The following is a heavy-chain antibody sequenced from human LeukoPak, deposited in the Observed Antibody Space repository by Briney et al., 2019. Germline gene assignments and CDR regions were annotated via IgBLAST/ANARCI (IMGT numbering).Heavy chain of an antibody. D-gene: IGHD3-9*01. CDR1: GFTFDDYA. V-gene: IGHV3-9*01. Sequence: GGSLRLSCAASGFTFDDYAMHWVRQAPGKGLEWVSGISWNSGSIGYADSVKGRFTISRDNAKNSLYLQMNSLRAEDTALYYCAKGKYDILTGHIDCWGQGTLVTVSS. J-gene: IGHJ4*02. CDR3: AKGKYDILTGHIDC. CDR2: ISWNSGSI.